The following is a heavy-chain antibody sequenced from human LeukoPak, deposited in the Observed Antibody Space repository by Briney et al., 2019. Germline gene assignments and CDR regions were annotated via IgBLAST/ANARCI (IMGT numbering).Heavy chain of an antibody. J-gene: IGHJ3*01. CDR2: ISGSGGST. D-gene: IGHD1-26*01. Sequence: GGSLRLSCAASGFTFSSYAMSWVRQAPGKGLEWVSAISGSGGSTYYADSVKGRFAISRDNFKNTLYLQMNSLRAEDTAVYYCAKVGKGQLVEAFDVWGQGTMVTVSP. V-gene: IGHV3-23*01. CDR1: GFTFSSYA. CDR3: AKVGKGQLVEAFDV.